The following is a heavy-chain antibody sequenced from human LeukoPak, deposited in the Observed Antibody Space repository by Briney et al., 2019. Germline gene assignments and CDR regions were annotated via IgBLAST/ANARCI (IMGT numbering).Heavy chain of an antibody. CDR3: ARDAPGNSHTLDY. CDR1: GFTFSSYA. V-gene: IGHV3-23*01. Sequence: PPGGSLRLSCAASGFTFSSYAMSWVRQAPGKGLEWVSAISGSGGSTYYADSVKGRFTISRDNSKSAVYLQMNSLRAEDTAIYYCARDAPGNSHTLDYWGQGTLVTVSS. D-gene: IGHD4-23*01. J-gene: IGHJ4*02. CDR2: ISGSGGST.